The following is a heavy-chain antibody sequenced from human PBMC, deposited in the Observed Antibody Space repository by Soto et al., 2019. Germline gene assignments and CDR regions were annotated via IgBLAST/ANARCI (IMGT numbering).Heavy chain of an antibody. Sequence: VASVKVSCKASGGTFSSYAISWVRQAPGQGLEWMGGIIPIFGTANYAQRFQGRVTITADESTSTAYMELSSLRSEDTAVYYCARDRGIVVVVAATRDYYYYGMDVWGQGTTVT. CDR1: GGTFSSYA. D-gene: IGHD2-15*01. J-gene: IGHJ6*02. V-gene: IGHV1-69*13. CDR2: IIPIFGTA. CDR3: ARDRGIVVVVAATRDYYYYGMDV.